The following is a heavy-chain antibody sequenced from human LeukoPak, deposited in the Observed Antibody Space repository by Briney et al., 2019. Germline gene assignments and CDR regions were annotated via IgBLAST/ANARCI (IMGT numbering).Heavy chain of an antibody. D-gene: IGHD4-23*01. CDR2: ISGSGGST. CDR3: AKGSARRWFWYFDY. Sequence: GGSLRLSCAASGFSFSTYGMSWVRQVPGKGLEWVSAISGSGGSTNYADSVKGRFTISRDNSKNTLYLQMNSLRAEDTAVYYCAKGSARRWFWYFDYWGQGTLVTVSS. CDR1: GFSFSTYG. J-gene: IGHJ4*02. V-gene: IGHV3-23*01.